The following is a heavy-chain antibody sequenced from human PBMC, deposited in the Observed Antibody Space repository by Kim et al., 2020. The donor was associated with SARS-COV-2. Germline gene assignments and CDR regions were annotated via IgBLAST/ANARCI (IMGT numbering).Heavy chain of an antibody. CDR1: GFSFSSYA. CDR3: AKDERRYCSSTSCYPDY. D-gene: IGHD2-2*01. V-gene: IGHV3-23*01. Sequence: VGSLRLSCAASGFSFSSYAMSWVRQAPGKGLEWVSAISGSGGSTYYADSVKGRFTISRDNSKNTLYLQMNSLRAEDTAVYYCAKDERRYCSSTSCYPDYWGQGTLVTVSS. J-gene: IGHJ4*02. CDR2: ISGSGGST.